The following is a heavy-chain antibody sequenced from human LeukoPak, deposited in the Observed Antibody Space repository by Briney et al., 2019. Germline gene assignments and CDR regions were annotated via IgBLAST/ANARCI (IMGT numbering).Heavy chain of an antibody. D-gene: IGHD5-18*01. CDR3: ARGLGRTAMVTRAGVRFDY. CDR1: GYTFTSYD. Sequence: ASVKVSCKASGYTFTSYDINWVRQATGQGLEWMGWMNPNTGNTGYAQKFQGRVAMTRNTSITTAYMELSSLRSEDTAVYYCARGLGRTAMVTRAGVRFDYWGQGTLVTVSS. J-gene: IGHJ4*02. CDR2: MNPNTGNT. V-gene: IGHV1-8*01.